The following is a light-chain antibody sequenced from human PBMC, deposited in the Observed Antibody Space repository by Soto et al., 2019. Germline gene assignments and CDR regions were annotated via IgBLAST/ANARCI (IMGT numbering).Light chain of an antibody. CDR3: CSYTSSTTLKV. V-gene: IGLV2-14*03. CDR1: SSNIGGYNY. Sequence: QSALTQPASVSGSPGQSITISCTGTSSNIGGYNYVYWYQQHPGKAPKLMIYDNSNRPSGVANRFSGSTSGNTASLTISGLQAEDEAEYYCCSYTSSTTLKVFGGGTKLTVL. J-gene: IGLJ2*01. CDR2: DNS.